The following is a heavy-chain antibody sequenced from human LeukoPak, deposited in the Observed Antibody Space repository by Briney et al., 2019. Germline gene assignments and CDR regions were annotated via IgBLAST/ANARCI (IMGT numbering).Heavy chain of an antibody. CDR1: GFTFSSYW. D-gene: IGHD3-22*01. J-gene: IGHJ1*01. CDR2: IKSDGKT. V-gene: IGHV3-74*01. CDR3: ARAPSEIGGYYPEYFRH. Sequence: GGSLRLSCAASGFTFSSYWMHWVRQALGKGLVWVSRIKSDGKTNYADSVKGRFTISRDNAKNTVSLQMNSLRAEDTGVYYCARAPSEIGGYYPEYFRHWGQGTLVTVSS.